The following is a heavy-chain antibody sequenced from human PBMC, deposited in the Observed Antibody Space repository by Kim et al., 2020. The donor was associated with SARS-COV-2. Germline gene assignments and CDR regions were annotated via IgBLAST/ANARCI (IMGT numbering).Heavy chain of an antibody. Sequence: GESLKISCKGSGYSFTSYWIGWVRQMPGKGLEWMRIIYPGDSDTRYSPSFQGQVTMSTDKSISTAYLQWSSLKASDTAMYFCTKRKEVLWFGDYKDAFDIWGQGTMVTVSS. J-gene: IGHJ3*02. V-gene: IGHV5-51*01. CDR2: IYPGDSDT. D-gene: IGHD3-10*01. CDR3: TKRKEVLWFGDYKDAFDI. CDR1: GYSFTSYW.